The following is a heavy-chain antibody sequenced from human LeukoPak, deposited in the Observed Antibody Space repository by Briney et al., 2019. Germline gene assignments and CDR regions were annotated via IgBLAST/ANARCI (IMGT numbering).Heavy chain of an antibody. CDR3: AGPPEPTVTDDH. CDR1: GYTFTGYY. V-gene: IGHV1-2*06. D-gene: IGHD4-17*01. J-gene: IGHJ4*02. Sequence: ASVKVSCKASGYTFTGYYMHWVRHAPGQGLEWKGRINPNNGGTNYAQQFQDRVSMTRDTSTSTVYMELISRHSDDSAVYCCAGPPEPTVTDDHWGQGTLVTVPS. CDR2: INPNNGGT.